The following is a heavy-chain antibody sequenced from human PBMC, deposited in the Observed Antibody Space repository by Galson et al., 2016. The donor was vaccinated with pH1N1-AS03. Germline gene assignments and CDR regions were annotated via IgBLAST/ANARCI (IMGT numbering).Heavy chain of an antibody. CDR3: ARAFEEYLLRDYASVFDS. V-gene: IGHV1-18*01. J-gene: IGHJ4*02. D-gene: IGHD3-10*01. CDR2: IKNNNDNT. Sequence: SVKVSCKASGYTFSNYGITWVRQAPGQGLQWMGWIKNNNDNTIYGQNFQGRVTLTTDPSTHTAYMELTNLRSDDPGVYYCARAFEEYLLRDYASVFDSWGQGTLVTVSS. CDR1: GYTFSNYG.